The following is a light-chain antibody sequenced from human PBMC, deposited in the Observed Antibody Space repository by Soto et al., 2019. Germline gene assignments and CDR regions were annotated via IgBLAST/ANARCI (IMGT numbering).Light chain of an antibody. CDR1: QSISSW. CDR3: QQYNSYSLT. V-gene: IGKV1-5*03. Sequence: STSLGDTFTIPCRASQSISSWLAWYQQKPGKAPKLLIYKASSLESGVPSRFSGSGSGTEFTLTISSLQPDDFATYYCQQYNSYSLTFGQGSKVDIK. J-gene: IGKJ1*01. CDR2: KAS.